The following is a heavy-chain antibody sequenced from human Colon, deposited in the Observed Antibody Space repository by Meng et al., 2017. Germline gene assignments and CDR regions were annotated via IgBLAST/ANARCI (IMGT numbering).Heavy chain of an antibody. Sequence: GESLKISCVASGFTLSSYWMHWVRQAPGKGLVWVSRISNDGGTTMYADSVKDRFIISRDNAKNTLYLQINSLRAEDTAMYYCARDQDGAGGTIDHWGQGTLVNGAS. V-gene: IGHV3-74*03. CDR3: ARDQDGAGGTIDH. D-gene: IGHD2-2*01. CDR1: GFTLSSYW. CDR2: ISNDGGTT. J-gene: IGHJ4*02.